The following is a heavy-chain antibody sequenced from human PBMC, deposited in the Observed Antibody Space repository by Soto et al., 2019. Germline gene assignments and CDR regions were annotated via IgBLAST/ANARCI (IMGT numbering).Heavy chain of an antibody. CDR1: GGSFSGYY. CDR3: ARDKITGLFDY. V-gene: IGHV4-34*01. D-gene: IGHD2-8*02. CDR2: INHSGST. J-gene: IGHJ4*02. Sequence: QVQLQQWGAGLLKPSETLSLTCAVYGGSFSGYYWTWIRQPPGTGLEWIGEINHSGSTNYNPSLKRRVTMSVSTSTNQFSLKLTSVTAADTAVYYCARDKITGLFDYWGQGTLVTVSS.